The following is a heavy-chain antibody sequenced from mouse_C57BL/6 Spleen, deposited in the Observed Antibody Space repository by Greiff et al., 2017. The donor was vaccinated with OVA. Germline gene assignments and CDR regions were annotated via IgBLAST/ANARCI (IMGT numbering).Heavy chain of an antibody. CDR3: ARPYSSGYDYAMDY. CDR2: ISSGGSYT. J-gene: IGHJ4*01. D-gene: IGHD3-2*02. CDR1: GFTFSSYG. Sequence: EVQRVESGGDLVKPGGSLKLSCAASGFTFSSYGMSWVRQTPDKRLEWVATISSGGSYTYYPDSVKGRFTISRDNAKNTLYLQMSSLKSEDTAMYYCARPYSSGYDYAMDYWGQGTSVTVSS. V-gene: IGHV5-6*01.